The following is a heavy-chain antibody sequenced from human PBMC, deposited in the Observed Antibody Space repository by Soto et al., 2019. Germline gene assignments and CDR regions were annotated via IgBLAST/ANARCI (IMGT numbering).Heavy chain of an antibody. Sequence: ASVKVSCKASGYTFTSYDINWVRQATGQGLGWMGWMNPNSGNTGYAQKFQGRVTMTRNTSISTAYTELSSLRSEDTAVYYCARGTAAVADDDAFDIWGQGTMVTVS. CDR1: GYTFTSYD. CDR2: MNPNSGNT. D-gene: IGHD6-13*01. J-gene: IGHJ3*02. V-gene: IGHV1-8*01. CDR3: ARGTAAVADDDAFDI.